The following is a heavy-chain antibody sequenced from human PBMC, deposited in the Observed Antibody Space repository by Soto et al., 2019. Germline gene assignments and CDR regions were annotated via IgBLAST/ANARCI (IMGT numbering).Heavy chain of an antibody. D-gene: IGHD2-2*01. V-gene: IGHV1-8*01. CDR1: GYTFTSYD. Sequence: QVQLVQSGAEVKKPGASVKVSCKASGYTFTSYDINWVRQATGQGLEWMGWMNPNSGNTGYAQKFQGRVTMTRNTSISPAYMELSSLRSEDTAVYYCARHFSSTSCDDLSIDVWGKGTTVTVSS. CDR2: MNPNSGNT. J-gene: IGHJ6*03. CDR3: ARHFSSTSCDDLSIDV.